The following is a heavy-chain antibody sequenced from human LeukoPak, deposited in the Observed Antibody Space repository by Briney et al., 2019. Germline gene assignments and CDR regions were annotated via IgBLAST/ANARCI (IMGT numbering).Heavy chain of an antibody. J-gene: IGHJ5*02. Sequence: APVKVSCKASGYTFSNYGISWVRQAPGQGLEWMGWINPNSGVANYAQKFQGRVTMTRDTSISAAYMELSRLRSDDTAVYYCARALYSGGDYVQPAGYWFDPWGQGTLVTVSS. D-gene: IGHD4-17*01. CDR1: GYTFSNYG. CDR2: INPNSGVA. V-gene: IGHV1-2*02. CDR3: ARALYSGGDYVQPAGYWFDP.